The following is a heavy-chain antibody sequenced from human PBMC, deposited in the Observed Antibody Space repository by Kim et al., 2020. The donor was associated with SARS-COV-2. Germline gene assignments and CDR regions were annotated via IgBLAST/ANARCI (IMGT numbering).Heavy chain of an antibody. CDR2: IYYSGST. J-gene: IGHJ5*02. CDR3: ARETPPPGGWFDP. CDR1: GGSISSYY. V-gene: IGHV4-59*01. Sequence: SETLSLTCTVSGGSISSYYWSWIRQPPGKGLEWIGYIYYSGSTNYNPSLKSRVTISVDTSKNQFSLKLSSVTAADTAVYYCARETPPPGGWFDPWGQGTLVTVSS. D-gene: IGHD3-10*01.